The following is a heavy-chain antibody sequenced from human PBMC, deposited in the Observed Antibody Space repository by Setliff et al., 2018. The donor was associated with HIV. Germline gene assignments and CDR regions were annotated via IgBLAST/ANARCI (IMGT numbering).Heavy chain of an antibody. D-gene: IGHD5-12*01. CDR1: GYTFTSYA. V-gene: IGHV1-3*04. CDR2: INTGNGNT. CDR3: ARNVLNTIRLDY. J-gene: IGHJ4*02. Sequence: ASVKVSCKASGYTFTSYAIHWVRQAPGQRLEWMGWINTGNGNTKYSQKFQGRVTITRHTSATTAYMELSSLRAEDTAVYYCARNVLNTIRLDYWGQGTLVTVSS.